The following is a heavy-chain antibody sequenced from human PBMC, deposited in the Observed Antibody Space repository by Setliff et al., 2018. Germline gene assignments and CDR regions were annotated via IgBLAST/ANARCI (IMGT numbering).Heavy chain of an antibody. CDR3: TRGTFSDFWSGDYYDY. CDR2: ISSSGSTI. J-gene: IGHJ4*02. CDR1: GFTFSYYW. Sequence: GGSLRLSCAASGFTFSYYWMNWVRQAPGKGLEWVSYISSSGSTIYYADSVKGRFTISRDNAKNSLYLQMNSLRAEDSAMYYCTRGTFSDFWSGDYYDYWGQGTLVTVSS. D-gene: IGHD3-3*01. V-gene: IGHV3-48*04.